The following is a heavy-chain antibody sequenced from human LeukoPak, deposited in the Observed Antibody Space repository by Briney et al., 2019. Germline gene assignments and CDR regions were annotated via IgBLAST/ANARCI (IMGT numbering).Heavy chain of an antibody. J-gene: IGHJ4*02. CDR3: ATSNDAKITPFDH. Sequence: SETLSLTCTVSGVSMSAYQWSWVRQSPEKGLEWIGCINTKGETSYNPSLKSRVTTSVDTSKSQFSLRLTSVTAADTAVYYCATSNDAKITPFDHWGQGAPVTVSS. CDR2: INTKGET. D-gene: IGHD5-12*01. CDR1: GVSMSAYQ. V-gene: IGHV4-4*09.